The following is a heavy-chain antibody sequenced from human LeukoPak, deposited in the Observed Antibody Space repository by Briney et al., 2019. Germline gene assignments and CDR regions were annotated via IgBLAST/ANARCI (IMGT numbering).Heavy chain of an antibody. J-gene: IGHJ4*02. D-gene: IGHD1-26*01. V-gene: IGHV3-7*01. CDR2: IKFDGSEK. CDR1: GFTFSDYY. CDR3: ARETRGSYVPGLDY. Sequence: PGGSLRLSCAASGFTFSDYYMSWIRQAPGKGLEWVANIKFDGSEKYYMDSVKGRFAISRDNAKNSLTLQMNSLRAEDTAMYFCARETRGSYVPGLDYWGQGTLVTVSS.